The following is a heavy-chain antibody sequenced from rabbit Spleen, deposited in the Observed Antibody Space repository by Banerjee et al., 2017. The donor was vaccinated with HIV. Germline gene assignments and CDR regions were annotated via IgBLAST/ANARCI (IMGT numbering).Heavy chain of an antibody. CDR2: IDTGSSGFT. V-gene: IGHV1S40*01. D-gene: IGHD1-1*01. Sequence: QQLVESGGGLVKPGASLTLTCTASGFSFSSGYDLCWVRQAPGKGLEWIVCIDTGSSGFTYYASWAKGRFTISKTSSTTVTLQMTSLTAADTATYFCARDTSSSFSSYGMDLWGPGTLVTVS. CDR1: GFSFSSGYD. J-gene: IGHJ6*01. CDR3: ARDTSSSFSSYGMDL.